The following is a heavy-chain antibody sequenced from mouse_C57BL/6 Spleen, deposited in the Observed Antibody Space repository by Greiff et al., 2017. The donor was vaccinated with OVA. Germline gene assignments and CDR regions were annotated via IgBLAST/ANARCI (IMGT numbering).Heavy chain of an antibody. CDR3: ASYDGYYYFDY. Sequence: EVHLVESGPGLVKPSQSLSLTCSVTGYSITSGYYWNWIRQFPGNKLEWMGYISYDGSNNYNPSLKNRISITRDTSKNQFFLKLNSVTTEDTATYYCASYDGYYYFDYWGQGTTLTVSS. V-gene: IGHV3-6*01. CDR2: ISYDGSN. CDR1: GYSITSGYY. J-gene: IGHJ2*01. D-gene: IGHD2-3*01.